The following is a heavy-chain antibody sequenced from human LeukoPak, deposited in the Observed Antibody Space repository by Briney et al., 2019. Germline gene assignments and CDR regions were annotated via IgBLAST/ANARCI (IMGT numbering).Heavy chain of an antibody. V-gene: IGHV3-74*01. D-gene: IGHD4-17*01. CDR3: AKVWNYGDYPFDP. Sequence: PGGSLRLSCAASGLTFSSYWMHWVRQAPGKGLVWVSRINSVGSSTSYADSVKGRFTISRDNSKNTLYLQMNSLRAEDTAVYYCAKVWNYGDYPFDPWGQGTLVTVSS. CDR2: INSVGSST. CDR1: GLTFSSYW. J-gene: IGHJ5*02.